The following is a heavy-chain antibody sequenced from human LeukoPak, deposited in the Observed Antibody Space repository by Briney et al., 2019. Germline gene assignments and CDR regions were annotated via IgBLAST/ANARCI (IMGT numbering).Heavy chain of an antibody. V-gene: IGHV3-30*04. CDR2: ISYDGSNK. Sequence: SGRSLRLSCAASGFTFSTFTMHWVRQAPGKGLEWVAVISYDGSNKNYADSVKGRFTISRDNSKNPLYLQMNSLRDEDTALYYCARKDDYSFDYWVQGTLVPVYS. CDR1: GFTFSTFT. D-gene: IGHD4-11*01. CDR3: ARKDDYSFDY. J-gene: IGHJ4*02.